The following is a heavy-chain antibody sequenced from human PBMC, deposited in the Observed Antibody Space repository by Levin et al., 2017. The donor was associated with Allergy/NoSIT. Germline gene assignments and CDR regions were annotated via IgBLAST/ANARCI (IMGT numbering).Heavy chain of an antibody. V-gene: IGHV3-48*01. CDR2: ITKPSRTI. CDR3: VTDESGDEDFDY. J-gene: IGHJ4*02. Sequence: QPGGSLRLSCAASGFSLRTSDMNWVRQAPGKGLEWISFITKPSRTISYADSVKGRFTVSRDNVKNLLYLDMNSLRAEDTAVYYCVTDESGDEDFDYWGQGTLVTVSS. D-gene: IGHD7-27*01. CDR1: GFSLRTSD.